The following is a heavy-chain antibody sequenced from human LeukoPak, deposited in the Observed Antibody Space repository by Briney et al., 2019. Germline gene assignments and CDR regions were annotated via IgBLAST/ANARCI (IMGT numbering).Heavy chain of an antibody. Sequence: SGGSLRLSCVASEFVFSNHAMIWVRQAPGKGLEWISSITSDSSNIFYANSVRGRSTISRDNANNALHLQMNSLRAEDTAVYYCARVFWETVNTGYYSDFWGPGTLVTVSS. CDR2: ITSDSSNI. D-gene: IGHD3-22*01. CDR3: ARVFWETVNTGYYSDF. V-gene: IGHV3-21*01. CDR1: EFVFSNHA. J-gene: IGHJ4*02.